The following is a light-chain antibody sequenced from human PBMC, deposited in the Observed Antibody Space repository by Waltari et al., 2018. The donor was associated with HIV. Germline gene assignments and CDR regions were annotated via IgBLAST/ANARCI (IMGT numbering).Light chain of an antibody. V-gene: IGLV1-44*01. Sequence: THPHSASETPGQRVTIYVSGATSNIAVYSVTWYHHVPGTAPRLLIYRTTQRPSGVPDRFSGSISGTSASLAISGLHYEDDGDYYCALWTDTLTGWVFGGGTKVTVL. J-gene: IGLJ3*02. CDR3: ALWTDTLTGWV. CDR1: TSNIAVYS. CDR2: RTT.